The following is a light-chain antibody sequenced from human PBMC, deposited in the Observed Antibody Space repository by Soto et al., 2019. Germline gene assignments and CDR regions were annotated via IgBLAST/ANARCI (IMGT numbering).Light chain of an antibody. CDR2: AAS. V-gene: IGKV1-39*01. CDR3: RQSYSTPRT. CDR1: QSISSY. J-gene: IGKJ1*01. Sequence: TQSPSSLSASVGDRVTITCRASQSISSYLNWYQQKPGKAPKLLIYAASSLQSGVPSRFSGSGSGTDFTLTISSLQPEDFATYYCRQSYSTPRTFGQGTKVDIK.